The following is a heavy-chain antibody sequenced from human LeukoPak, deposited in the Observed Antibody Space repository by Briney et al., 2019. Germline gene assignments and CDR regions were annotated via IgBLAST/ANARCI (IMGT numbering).Heavy chain of an antibody. CDR2: IYHSGST. CDR1: GDSISSGSHY. J-gene: IGHJ4*02. CDR3: ARPQGKYCSSTSCYFDY. V-gene: IGHV4-39*01. Sequence: SETLSLTCTVSGDSISSGSHYWAWIRQPPGKGLEWIGSIYHSGSTYYNPSLKSRVTISVDTSKNQFSLKLSSVTAADTAVYYCARPQGKYCSSTSCYFDYWGQGTLVTVSS. D-gene: IGHD2-2*01.